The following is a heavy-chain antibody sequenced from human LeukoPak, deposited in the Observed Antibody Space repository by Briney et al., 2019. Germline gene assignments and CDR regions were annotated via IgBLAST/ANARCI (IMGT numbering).Heavy chain of an antibody. V-gene: IGHV4-30-2*01. Sequence: TPETLSLTCAVSGGSISSGGYSWSWIRQPPGKGLEWIGYIYHSGSTYYNPSLKSRVTISVDRSKNQFSLKLSSVTAADTAVYCGGRGGGGYYYDSSGYYPFDYWGQGTLVTVSS. J-gene: IGHJ4*02. CDR1: GGSISSGGYS. CDR3: GRGGGGYYYDSSGYYPFDY. CDR2: IYHSGST. D-gene: IGHD3-22*01.